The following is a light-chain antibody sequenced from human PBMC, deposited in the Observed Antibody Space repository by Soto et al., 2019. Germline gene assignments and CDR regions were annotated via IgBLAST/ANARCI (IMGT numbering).Light chain of an antibody. CDR3: QQYGSSYPWT. V-gene: IGKV3-20*01. CDR2: NAS. Sequence: EIVLTQSPGTLSLSPGERATLSCRASQSVSSRSLAWYQQKPDQAPRLLIYNASNRATGIPDRFSGSGSGTDFTLTIRRLEPEDFAVYYCQQYGSSYPWTFGQGTKVDIK. J-gene: IGKJ1*01. CDR1: QSVSSRS.